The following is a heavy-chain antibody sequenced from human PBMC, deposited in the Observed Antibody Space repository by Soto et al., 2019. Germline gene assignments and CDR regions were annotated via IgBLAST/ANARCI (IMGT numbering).Heavy chain of an antibody. D-gene: IGHD3-10*01. J-gene: IGHJ4*02. CDR2: ISDSGGTT. V-gene: IGHV3-23*01. CDR1: GFTFSSYV. CDR3: AKGLQVRGGQFDY. Sequence: EVQLLESGGNLVQPGGSLRLSCVASGFTFSSYVMSWVRQAPGKGLEWVSGISDSGGTTYSADFVKGRFTISRDNSKNTLYLQMNSLRAEDTAVYYCAKGLQVRGGQFDYWGQGTLVSVSS.